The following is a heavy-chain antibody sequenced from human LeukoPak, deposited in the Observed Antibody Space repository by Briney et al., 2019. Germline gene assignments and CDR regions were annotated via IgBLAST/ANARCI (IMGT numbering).Heavy chain of an antibody. J-gene: IGHJ4*02. CDR3: ARGSSVVALD. CDR2: ITSEGSST. V-gene: IGHV3-74*01. D-gene: IGHD2-15*01. CDR1: GFTFSSFW. Sequence: GGSLRLSCAASGFTFSSFWMHWVRHAPGKGLVWVSRITSEGSSTSYADSVKGRFTISRDNATNTLYLQMNSRRAEDTAVYYCARGSSVVALDWGQGTLVTVSS.